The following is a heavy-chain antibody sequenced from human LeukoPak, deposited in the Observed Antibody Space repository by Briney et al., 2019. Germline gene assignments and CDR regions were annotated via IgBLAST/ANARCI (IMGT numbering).Heavy chain of an antibody. V-gene: IGHV3-48*03. CDR3: ARELLYSSSWHNWFDP. D-gene: IGHD6-13*01. CDR2: ISSSGSAI. Sequence: GGSLRLSCAASGFTFSSYEMNWVRQAPGKGLEWVSYISSSGSAIYYADSVKGRFTISRDNAKNSLYLQMNSLRAEDTAVYYCARELLYSSSWHNWFDPWGQGTLVTVSS. CDR1: GFTFSSYE. J-gene: IGHJ5*02.